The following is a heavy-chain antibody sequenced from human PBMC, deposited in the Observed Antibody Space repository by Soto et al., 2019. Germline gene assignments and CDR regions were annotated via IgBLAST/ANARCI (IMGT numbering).Heavy chain of an antibody. D-gene: IGHD6-13*01. CDR1: GGFINSYY. CDR2: IYYNGST. Sequence: SLTCTVPGGFINSYYWNWIRQPPGKGLEWIGFIYYNGSTNYNPSLKSRVTISEDTSKSQFSLKVNSMTAADTAVYYCARYRREAVAGYTLDNWGQGILVTVSS. V-gene: IGHV4-59*01. CDR3: ARYRREAVAGYTLDN. J-gene: IGHJ4*02.